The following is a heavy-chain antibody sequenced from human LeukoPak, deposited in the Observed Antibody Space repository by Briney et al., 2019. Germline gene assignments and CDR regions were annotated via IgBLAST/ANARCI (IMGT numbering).Heavy chain of an antibody. CDR1: GGSFSGYY. V-gene: IGHV4-34*01. CDR3: ARAQDWYSSREEGDY. D-gene: IGHD6-13*01. Sequence: KPSETLSLTCAVYGGSFSGYYWSWIRQPPRKGLEWIGEINHSGSTNYNPSLKSRVTISVDTSKNQFSLKLSSVTAADTAVYYCARAQDWYSSREEGDYWGQGTLVTVSS. CDR2: INHSGST. J-gene: IGHJ4*02.